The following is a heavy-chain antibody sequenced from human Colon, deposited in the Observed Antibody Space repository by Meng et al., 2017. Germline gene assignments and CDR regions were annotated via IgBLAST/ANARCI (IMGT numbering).Heavy chain of an antibody. Sequence: QPQLQESGPGLVKPSEALSLTCSVSGCSISTSGYYWGWIRQPPGKGLEWIGSIGHSGITYYTPSLKSRVTVSVDTSRSQFSLELTSVTAADTAVYYCVRSRAWVRTGFDPWGQGTLVTVSS. CDR1: GCSISTSGYY. CDR2: IGHSGIT. CDR3: VRSRAWVRTGFDP. D-gene: IGHD1/OR15-1a*01. J-gene: IGHJ5*02. V-gene: IGHV4-39*01.